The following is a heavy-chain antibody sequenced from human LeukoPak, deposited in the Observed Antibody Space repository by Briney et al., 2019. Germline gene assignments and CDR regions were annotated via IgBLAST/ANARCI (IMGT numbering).Heavy chain of an antibody. CDR1: GGSISSYY. D-gene: IGHD4-17*01. Sequence: SETLSLTCTVSGGSISSYYWNWIRQPPGKGLEWIGYIYYSGRTSYNPSLKSRVTISMDTSKNQFSLRVNSLTAADTAVYYCARDNGDYYSYYYMDVWGKGTTVTISS. CDR2: IYYSGRT. CDR3: ARDNGDYYSYYYMDV. V-gene: IGHV4-59*12. J-gene: IGHJ6*03.